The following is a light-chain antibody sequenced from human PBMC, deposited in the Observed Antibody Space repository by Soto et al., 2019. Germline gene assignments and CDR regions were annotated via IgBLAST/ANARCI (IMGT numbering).Light chain of an antibody. CDR1: QTVSGNY. Sequence: EIVLTQSPGTLSLCPGERATLSCRASQTVSGNYLAWYRQKAGQSPRLLIYGSSDRATGIPDRFSGSGSGTDFTLTISRVEPEDFAVYYCQQYGSSPPYTFGQGTKLEIK. V-gene: IGKV3-20*01. CDR2: GSS. J-gene: IGKJ2*01. CDR3: QQYGSSPPYT.